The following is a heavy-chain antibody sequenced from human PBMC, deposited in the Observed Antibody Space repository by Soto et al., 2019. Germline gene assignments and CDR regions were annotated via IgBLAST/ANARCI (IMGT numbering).Heavy chain of an antibody. CDR3: AKGIEGLPGGGS. J-gene: IGHJ5*02. V-gene: IGHV3-23*01. Sequence: EVQLLESGGGLVQPGGSLRLSCAASGFTFSNYAMSWVRQAPGKGLEWVSTINNSGGSTYYAASVKGRFTISRDDSKNTLSLQMNSLRADDTAVYYCAKGIEGLPGGGSWGQGTLVTVSS. D-gene: IGHD3-16*01. CDR1: GFTFSNYA. CDR2: INNSGGST.